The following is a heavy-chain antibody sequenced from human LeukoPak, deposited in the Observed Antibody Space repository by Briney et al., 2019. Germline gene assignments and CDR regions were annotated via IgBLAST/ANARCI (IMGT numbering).Heavy chain of an antibody. CDR1: GFTFSSYA. CDR3: AKDLSLVRYFDWLPPDAFDI. V-gene: IGHV3-23*01. J-gene: IGHJ3*02. CDR2: ISGSGGST. Sequence: GGSLRLSCAASGFTFSSYAMSWVRQAPGKGLEWVSAISGSGGSTYYADSVKGRFIISRDNSKNTLYLQMNSLRAEDTAVYYCAKDLSLVRYFDWLPPDAFDIWGQGTMVTVSS. D-gene: IGHD3-9*01.